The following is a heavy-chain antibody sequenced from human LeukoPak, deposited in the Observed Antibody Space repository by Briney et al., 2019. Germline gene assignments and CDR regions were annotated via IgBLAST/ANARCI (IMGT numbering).Heavy chain of an antibody. D-gene: IGHD2-21*02. Sequence: GRSLRLSCAASGFTFSSYAMHWVRKAPGKGLEWVAVISYDGSNKYYADSVKGRFTISRDNSKNTLYLQMNSLRAEDTAVYYCARANVYCGGDCYLGYYFDYWGQGTLVTVSS. CDR1: GFTFSSYA. CDR3: ARANVYCGGDCYLGYYFDY. J-gene: IGHJ4*02. V-gene: IGHV3-30-3*01. CDR2: ISYDGSNK.